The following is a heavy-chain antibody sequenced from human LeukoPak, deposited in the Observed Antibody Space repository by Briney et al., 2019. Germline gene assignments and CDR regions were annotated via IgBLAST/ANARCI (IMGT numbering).Heavy chain of an antibody. Sequence: PGGSLRLSCAASGFTFSSYWMSWVRQAPGKGLEWVANIKQDGSEEYYVDSEKGRFTISRDNAKNSLYLLMNSLRAEDTAVYYCARERVSMVRGGFDYWGQGTLVTVSS. CDR3: ARERVSMVRGGFDY. D-gene: IGHD3-10*01. J-gene: IGHJ4*02. V-gene: IGHV3-7*01. CDR1: GFTFSSYW. CDR2: IKQDGSEE.